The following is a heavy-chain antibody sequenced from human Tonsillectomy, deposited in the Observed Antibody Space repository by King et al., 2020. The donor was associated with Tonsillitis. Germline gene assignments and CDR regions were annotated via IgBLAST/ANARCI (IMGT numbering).Heavy chain of an antibody. CDR2: IDPSDSYK. J-gene: IGHJ4*02. CDR1: GYSFTSYW. D-gene: IGHD3-22*01. V-gene: IGHV5-10-1*03. CDR3: ASFTAYESQYYYDSSGFSG. Sequence: VQLVESGAEVKKPGESLRLSCKGSGYSFTSYWISWVRQMPGKGLEWMGRIDPSDSYKNYSPSFQGHVIISVDKSISTAYLQWSSLTASDTAIYYCASFTAYESQYYYDSSGFSGWGQGTLVTVSS.